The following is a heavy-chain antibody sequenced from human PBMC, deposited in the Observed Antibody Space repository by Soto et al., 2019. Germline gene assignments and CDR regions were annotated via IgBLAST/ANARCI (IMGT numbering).Heavy chain of an antibody. V-gene: IGHV4-31*03. CDR2: VYHSGST. J-gene: IGHJ5*02. CDR1: GYSITSGGYY. CDR3: ARDRITRSNWLDP. Sequence: PXETLSLTCTVSGYSITSGGYYWTWIRQHPGKGLEWIGYVYHSGSTYYNPSLKSRLTISVDTSKNQFSLKLTSVTAADTAVYFCARDRITRSNWLDPWGPGSLVTVSS. D-gene: IGHD3-10*01.